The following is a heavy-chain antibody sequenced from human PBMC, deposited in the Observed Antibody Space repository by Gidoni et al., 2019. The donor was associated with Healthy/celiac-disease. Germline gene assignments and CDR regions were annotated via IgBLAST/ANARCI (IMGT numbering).Heavy chain of an antibody. Sequence: QLQLQESGSGLVKPSQTLPLTCAVSGGSISSGGYSGSWIRQPPGKGLEWIGYIYHSGSTYYNPSLKSRVTISVDRSKNQFSLKLSSVTAADTAVYYCARGAPHYYGMDVWGQGTTVTVSS. J-gene: IGHJ6*02. V-gene: IGHV4-30-2*01. CDR1: GGSISSGGYS. CDR3: ARGAPHYYGMDV. CDR2: IYHSGST.